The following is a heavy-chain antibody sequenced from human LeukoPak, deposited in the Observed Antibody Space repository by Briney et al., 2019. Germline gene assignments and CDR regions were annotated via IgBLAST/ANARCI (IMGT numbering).Heavy chain of an antibody. CDR3: ARDQGLRILVD. V-gene: IGHV1-18*04. CDR2: ISAYNGNT. D-gene: IGHD6-25*01. CDR1: GYTFTSYG. J-gene: IGHJ4*02. Sequence: GGSVKVSCKASGYTFTSYGISWVRQAPGQGLEWMGWISAYNGNTNYAQKLQGRVTMTTDTTTSTAYMELSSLRSDDTAVYYCARDQGLRILVDWGQATLVTVSS.